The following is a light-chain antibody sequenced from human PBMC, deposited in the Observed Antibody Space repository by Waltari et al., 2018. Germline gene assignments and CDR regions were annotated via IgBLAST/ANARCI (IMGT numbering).Light chain of an antibody. CDR1: QSVLYSSDNRNY. V-gene: IGKV4-1*01. Sequence: DIVMTQSPDSLAVSLGERATINCKSSQSVLYSSDNRNYLAWYQQKPGQPPNLLIYWASTRESGVPDRFSGSGYGTDFTLTISSLQAEDVAVYYCQQYYITPLSFGGGTKVEIK. CDR3: QQYYITPLS. CDR2: WAS. J-gene: IGKJ4*01.